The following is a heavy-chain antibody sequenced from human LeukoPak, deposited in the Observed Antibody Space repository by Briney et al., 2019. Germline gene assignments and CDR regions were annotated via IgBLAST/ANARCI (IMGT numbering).Heavy chain of an antibody. J-gene: IGHJ4*02. V-gene: IGHV3-20*04. CDR2: INWNGGST. CDR3: AREKNPFDWLSLDLDY. D-gene: IGHD3-9*01. CDR1: GFTFEDYD. Sequence: RPGGSLRLSCAASGFTFEDYDMSWVPQAPGQGLEWVSGINWNGGSTGYADSVKGRFTISRDNAKNSLYLQMNSLRAEDTALYYCAREKNPFDWLSLDLDYWGQGTLVTVSS.